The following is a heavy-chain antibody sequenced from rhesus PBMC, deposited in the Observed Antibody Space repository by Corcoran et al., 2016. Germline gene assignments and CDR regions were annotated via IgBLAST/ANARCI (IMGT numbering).Heavy chain of an antibody. CDR3: AKGGYSGYRYYGLDS. CDR2: ISNGGGST. D-gene: IGHD5-42*01. CDR1: GFTFSSYG. J-gene: IGHJ6*01. V-gene: IGHV3S5*01. Sequence: EVQLVESGGGLVQPGGSLRLSCAASGFTFSSYGMSWVRQAPGKGLEWVSYISNGGGSTYYANSVKGRFTNSRDNSKNTLSLQMNSLRAEDTAVYYCAKGGYSGYRYYGLDSWGQGVVVTVSS.